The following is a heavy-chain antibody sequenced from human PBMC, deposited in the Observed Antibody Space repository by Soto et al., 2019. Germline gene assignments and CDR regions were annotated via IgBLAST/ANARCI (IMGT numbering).Heavy chain of an antibody. D-gene: IGHD6-13*01. CDR3: ARGGSSWYDFDY. CDR2: ISSSSSYI. V-gene: IGHV3-21*01. J-gene: IGHJ4*02. Sequence: GGSLRLSCAASGFTFSSYSMNWVRQAPGKGLEWVSSISSSSSYIYYADSVKGRFTISRDNAKNSLYLQMNSLRAEDTAVYYCARGGSSWYDFDYWGQGTLVTVSS. CDR1: GFTFSSYS.